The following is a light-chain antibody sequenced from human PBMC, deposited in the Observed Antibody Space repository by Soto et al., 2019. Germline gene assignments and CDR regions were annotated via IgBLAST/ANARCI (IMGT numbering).Light chain of an antibody. Sequence: DVQMTQSPSSLSASVGDRVTITCRVSQRIRTSLNWYQQKPGKAPKFLIYDASSLQSEVPSRFSGSGSGTDFTLTISNLQPEDFATYYCQQSYSVPPTFGQGTKLEI. J-gene: IGKJ2*01. CDR3: QQSYSVPPT. V-gene: IGKV1-39*01. CDR2: DAS. CDR1: QRIRTS.